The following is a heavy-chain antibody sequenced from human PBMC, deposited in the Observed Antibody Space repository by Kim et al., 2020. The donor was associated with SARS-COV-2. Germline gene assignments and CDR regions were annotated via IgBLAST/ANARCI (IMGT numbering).Heavy chain of an antibody. J-gene: IGHJ3*02. V-gene: IGHV3-30*07. CDR3: ARSHSSGLYGCAFVI. Sequence: DSVNGRFTISRDNSNNTLYLQMNSLRAEDTSVYYCARSHSSGLYGCAFVIWGQGTMVTVSS. D-gene: IGHD3-10*01.